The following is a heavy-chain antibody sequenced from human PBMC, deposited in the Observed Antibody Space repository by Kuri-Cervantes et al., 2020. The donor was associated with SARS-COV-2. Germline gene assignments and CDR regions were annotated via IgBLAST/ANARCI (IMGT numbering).Heavy chain of an antibody. CDR1: GSTFSSYS. D-gene: IGHD3-10*01. V-gene: IGHV3-49*04. CDR3: SGSPFDY. CDR2: IRSKAYGGTT. Sequence: GESLKISCAASGSTFSSYSMSWVRQAPGKGLEWVGFIRSKAYGGTTEYAASVKGRFTISRDDSKSIAYLQMNSLKTEDTAVYYCSGSPFDYWGQGTLVTVSS. J-gene: IGHJ4*02.